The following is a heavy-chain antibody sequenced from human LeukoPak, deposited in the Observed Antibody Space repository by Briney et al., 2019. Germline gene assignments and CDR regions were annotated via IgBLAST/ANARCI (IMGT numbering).Heavy chain of an antibody. Sequence: ASVKVSCKASGYTFTGYYMHGVRQAPGQGLEWMGWINPNSGGTNYAQKFQGRVTMTRDTSISTAYMELSRLRSDDTAVYYCARERYGSGSYYDFDYWGQGTLVTVSS. CDR1: GYTFTGYY. J-gene: IGHJ4*02. V-gene: IGHV1-2*02. D-gene: IGHD3-10*01. CDR3: ARERYGSGSYYDFDY. CDR2: INPNSGGT.